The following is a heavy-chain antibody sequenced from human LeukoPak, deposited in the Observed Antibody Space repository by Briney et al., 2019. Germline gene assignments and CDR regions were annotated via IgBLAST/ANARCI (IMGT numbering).Heavy chain of an antibody. CDR3: ARDGDYGSGSYYIEY. V-gene: IGHV1-69*13. J-gene: IGHJ4*02. D-gene: IGHD3-10*01. CDR1: GGTFSSYA. CDR2: IIPIFGTA. Sequence: SVKVSCKASGGTFSSYAISWVRQAPGQGLEWMGGIIPIFGTANYAQKFQGRVTITADESTSTAYMELSSLRSEDTAVYYCARDGDYGSGSYYIEYWGQGTLVTVSS.